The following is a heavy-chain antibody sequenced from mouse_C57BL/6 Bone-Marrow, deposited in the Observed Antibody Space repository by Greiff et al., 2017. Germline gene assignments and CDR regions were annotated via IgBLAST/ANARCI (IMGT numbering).Heavy chain of an antibody. CDR2: IYPDNGDT. Sequence: VHVKQSGAELVRPGASVKLSCTASGFNIKDDYMHWVKQRPEQGLEWIGWIYPDNGDTEYASKFQGKATITADTSSTTAYLQLSSLTTEDTAVYYYASLGDYWGQGTTLTVSS. D-gene: IGHD3-3*01. V-gene: IGHV14-4*01. CDR1: GFNIKDDY. J-gene: IGHJ2*01. CDR3: ASLGDY.